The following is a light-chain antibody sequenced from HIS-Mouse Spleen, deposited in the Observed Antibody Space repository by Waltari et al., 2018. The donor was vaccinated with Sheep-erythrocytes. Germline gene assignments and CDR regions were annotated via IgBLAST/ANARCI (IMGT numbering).Light chain of an antibody. Sequence: AIQLTQSPSSLSASVGDRVTITCRASQGISSALAGYQQKQGKAPKLLIYDASSLESGVPSRFSGSGSGTDFTLTISSLQPEDFATYYCQQFNSYLYTFGQGTKLEIK. V-gene: IGKV1-13*02. CDR3: QQFNSYLYT. CDR2: DAS. J-gene: IGKJ2*01. CDR1: QGISSA.